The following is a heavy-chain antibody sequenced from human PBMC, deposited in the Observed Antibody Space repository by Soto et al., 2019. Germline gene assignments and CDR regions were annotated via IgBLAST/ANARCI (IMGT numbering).Heavy chain of an antibody. CDR3: ARVPGSSTSCPDY. V-gene: IGHV3-74*01. CDR1: GFTFSSYW. Sequence: QSGGSLRLSCAASGFTFSSYWMHWVRQAPGKGLVWVSRINPDGSATNYADSVKGRFTISRDNAKNTLYLQMNSLRAEDTAVYYCARVPGSSTSCPDYWGQGTLVTVSS. CDR2: INPDGSAT. D-gene: IGHD2-2*01. J-gene: IGHJ4*02.